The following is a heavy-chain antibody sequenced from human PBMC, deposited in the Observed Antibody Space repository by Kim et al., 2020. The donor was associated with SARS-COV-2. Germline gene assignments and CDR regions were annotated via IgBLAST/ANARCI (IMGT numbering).Heavy chain of an antibody. D-gene: IGHD3-3*01. V-gene: IGHV3-11*06. Sequence: GRFTISRDNAKNSLYLQMNRLRAEDTAVYYCARDEGLRFLEWLSERALDYWGQGTLVTVSS. J-gene: IGHJ4*02. CDR3: ARDEGLRFLEWLSERALDY.